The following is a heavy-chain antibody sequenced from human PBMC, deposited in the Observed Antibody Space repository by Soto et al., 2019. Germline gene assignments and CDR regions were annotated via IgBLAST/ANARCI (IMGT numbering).Heavy chain of an antibody. V-gene: IGHV3-15*07. D-gene: IGHD3-22*01. Sequence: EVQLEESGGGLIKPGESLTLSCAASDFILSDAWMKWVRQAPGKGLEWVGRIKSKAHGGTTDYAAPLKGRFTILRDDSKNTLYLQMNSLQTEDTAMYYCASYRDSSGLRRYNYWGQGALGPVSS. J-gene: IGHJ4*02. CDR2: IKSKAHGGTT. CDR1: DFILSDAW. CDR3: ASYRDSSGLRRYNY.